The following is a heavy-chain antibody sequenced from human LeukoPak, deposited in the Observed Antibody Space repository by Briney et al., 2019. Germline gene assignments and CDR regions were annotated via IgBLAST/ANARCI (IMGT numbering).Heavy chain of an antibody. CDR1: GFTFSSYA. D-gene: IGHD2-21*01. CDR2: ISGSGGST. Sequence: GGSLRLSCAASGFTFSSYAMSWVRQAPGKGLEWVSAISGSGGSTYYADSVKGRFTISRDNSKNTLYLQMNSLRPEDTAVYYCAKPLGRGTDCYPYWGQGALVTVSS. CDR3: AKPLGRGTDCYPY. V-gene: IGHV3-23*01. J-gene: IGHJ4*02.